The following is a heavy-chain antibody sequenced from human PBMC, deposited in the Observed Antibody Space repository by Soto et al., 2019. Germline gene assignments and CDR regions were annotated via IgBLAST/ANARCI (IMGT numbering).Heavy chain of an antibody. J-gene: IGHJ4*02. CDR3: ARDIGWLDY. CDR1: GFTFSSHA. V-gene: IGHV3-33*08. Sequence: GGSLRLSCAASGFTFSSHAMHWVRQAPGKGLERVAVIWYDGSNKYYADSVEGRFTISRDNSKNTLYLQMNSLGVEDTAVYYCARDIGWLDYWGQGTLVTVSS. D-gene: IGHD6-19*01. CDR2: IWYDGSNK.